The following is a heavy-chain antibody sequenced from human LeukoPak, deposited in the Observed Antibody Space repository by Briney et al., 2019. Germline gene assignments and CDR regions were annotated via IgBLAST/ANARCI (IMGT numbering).Heavy chain of an antibody. CDR1: GGSISSYY. CDR3: ARHKAKGIAVAGIDY. V-gene: IGHV4-59*08. Sequence: SETLSLTCTVSGGSISSYYWSWIRQPPGKGLEWIGYIYYSGSTNYNPSLKSRVTISVDTSKNQFSLKLSSVTAADTAVYYCARHKAKGIAVAGIDYWGQGTLVTVSS. CDR2: IYYSGST. J-gene: IGHJ4*02. D-gene: IGHD6-19*01.